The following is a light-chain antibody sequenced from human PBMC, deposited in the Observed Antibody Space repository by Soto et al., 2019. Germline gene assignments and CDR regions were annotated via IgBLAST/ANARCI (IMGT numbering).Light chain of an antibody. CDR2: GAS. J-gene: IGKJ4*01. CDR3: QQYGSSPLT. CDR1: QSLTNSF. V-gene: IGKV3-20*01. Sequence: EVVLTQSPGTLSLSPGERATLSCRASQSLTNSFMAWYQQKPGQAPRLLIYGASTRATGVPARFSGSGSGTEFTLTISRLEAEDFAVYYCQQYGSSPLTFGGGTKVDIK.